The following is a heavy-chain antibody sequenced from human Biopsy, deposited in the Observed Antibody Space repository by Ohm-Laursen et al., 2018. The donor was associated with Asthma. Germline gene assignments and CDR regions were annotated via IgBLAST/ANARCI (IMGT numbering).Heavy chain of an antibody. CDR3: VRGLGPIVGGTLAY. J-gene: IGHJ4*02. D-gene: IGHD1-26*01. CDR2: ISYDRSNE. CDR1: GFTFGNYA. Sequence: SLRLSCAASGFTFGNYAMHWVRQAPGKGLEWVAVISYDRSNEYYADSVEGRFSISRDNSQNTLELQMSGLRSEDSAMYYCVRGLGPIVGGTLAYWGQGTLVTVSS. V-gene: IGHV3-30*04.